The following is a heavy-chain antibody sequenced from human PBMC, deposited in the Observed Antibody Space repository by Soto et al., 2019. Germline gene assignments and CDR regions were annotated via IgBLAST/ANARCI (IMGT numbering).Heavy chain of an antibody. J-gene: IGHJ4*02. V-gene: IGHV4-4*02. CDR3: ATARAGGGATTGPFDY. CDR1: GGSISSSNW. D-gene: IGHD1-26*01. CDR2: IYHSGST. Sequence: PSETLSLTCAVSGGSISSSNWWSWVRQPPGKGLEWIGEIYHSGSTNYNPSLKSRVTISVDKSKNQFSLKLSSVTAADTAVYYCATARAGGGATTGPFDYWGQGTLVTSPQ.